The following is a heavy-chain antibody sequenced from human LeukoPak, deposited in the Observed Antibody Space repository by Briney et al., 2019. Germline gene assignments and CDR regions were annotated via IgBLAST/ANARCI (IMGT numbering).Heavy chain of an antibody. CDR3: ARWLELMRNFDW. V-gene: IGHV3-7*01. J-gene: IGHJ4*02. CDR1: GLTFSDYW. D-gene: IGHD5-24*01. CDR2: IKQDGSEK. Sequence: GGSLRLSCVGSGLTFSDYWMSWVRQAPGKGLEWVANIKQDGSEKDYVDALKGRFTNSRDNAKNSLYLQMNSLRAEDTAVYYCARWLELMRNFDWWGQGTLVTVSS.